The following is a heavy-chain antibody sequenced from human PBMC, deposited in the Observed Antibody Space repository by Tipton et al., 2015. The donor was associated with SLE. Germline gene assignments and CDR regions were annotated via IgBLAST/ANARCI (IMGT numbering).Heavy chain of an antibody. Sequence: SLRLSCAASGFTFSSYWMSWVRQAPGKGREWVAFIRYDGSNKYYADSVKGRFTISRDNSKNTLYLQMNSLRAEDTAVYYCAKADSSGWSPFDYWGQGTLVTVSS. J-gene: IGHJ4*02. D-gene: IGHD6-19*01. CDR2: IRYDGSNK. CDR1: GFTFSSYW. CDR3: AKADSSGWSPFDY. V-gene: IGHV3-30*02.